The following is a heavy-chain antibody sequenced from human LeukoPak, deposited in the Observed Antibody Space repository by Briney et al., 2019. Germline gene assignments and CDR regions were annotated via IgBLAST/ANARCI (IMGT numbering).Heavy chain of an antibody. Sequence: GGSLRLSCAASGFTFSNAWMSWVRQAPGKGLEWVGRIKSKTDGGTTDYAAPVKGRFTISRDDSKNTLYLQMNSLKTEDTAVYYCTTDPYFDWLLGYFQHWGQGTLVTVSS. D-gene: IGHD3-9*01. V-gene: IGHV3-15*01. J-gene: IGHJ1*01. CDR3: TTDPYFDWLLGYFQH. CDR2: IKSKTDGGTT. CDR1: GFTFSNAW.